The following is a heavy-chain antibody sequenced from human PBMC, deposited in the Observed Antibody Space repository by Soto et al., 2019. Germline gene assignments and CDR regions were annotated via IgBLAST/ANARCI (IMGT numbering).Heavy chain of an antibody. V-gene: IGHV4-30-4*01. CDR3: ARGPTSEKVDY. J-gene: IGHJ4*02. CDR1: GGSINSADYY. Sequence: QVQLQESGPGLVKPSQTLSLTCTVSGGSINSADYYWSWIRQPPGEGLEWLGHIYDSGKTYTNPSLQSQVTMSVDTSKPQFSLRLTSVTAADTAVYYCARGPTSEKVDYWGQGTLVTVSS. CDR2: IYDSGKT. D-gene: IGHD3-10*01.